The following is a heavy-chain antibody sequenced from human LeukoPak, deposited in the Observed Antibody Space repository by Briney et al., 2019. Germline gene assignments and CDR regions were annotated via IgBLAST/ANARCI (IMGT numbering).Heavy chain of an antibody. J-gene: IGHJ3*02. CDR2: IYYSGST. V-gene: IGHV4-61*01. CDR1: GGSVSSGSYY. D-gene: IGHD3-10*01. Sequence: SETLSPTCTVSGGSVSSGSYYWSWIRQPPGKGLEWIGYIYYSGSTNYNPSLKSRVTISVDTSKNQFSLKLSSVTAADTAVYYCARSQGEWIAADAFDIWGQGTMVTVSS. CDR3: ARSQGEWIAADAFDI.